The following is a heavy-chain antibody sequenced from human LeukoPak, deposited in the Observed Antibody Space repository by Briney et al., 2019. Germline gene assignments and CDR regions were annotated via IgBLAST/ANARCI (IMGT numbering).Heavy chain of an antibody. CDR1: GFTFSNYW. CDR3: AKDVVGATNIDY. V-gene: IGHV3-30*02. CDR2: IRYDGSNR. J-gene: IGHJ4*02. D-gene: IGHD1-26*01. Sequence: PGGSLRLSCAASGFTFSNYWMHWVRQAPGKGLEWVAFIRYDGSNRYYADSVKGRFTISRDNSKNTLYLQMNSLRVEDTAMYYCAKDVVGATNIDYWGQGTLVTVSS.